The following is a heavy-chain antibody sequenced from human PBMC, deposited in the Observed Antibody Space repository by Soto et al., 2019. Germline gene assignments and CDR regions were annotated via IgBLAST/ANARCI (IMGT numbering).Heavy chain of an antibody. CDR2: IYHSGST. Sequence: QVQLQESGPGLVKPSGTLSLTCAVSGGSISSSNWWSWVRQPPGKGLEWIGEIYHSGSTNYNPSLKSRVTISVDKSKNQFSLKLSSVTAADTAVYYCARASGRDAYHYEYFDVWGRGTLVIVSS. V-gene: IGHV4-4*02. D-gene: IGHD5-12*01. J-gene: IGHJ2*01. CDR3: ARASGRDAYHYEYFDV. CDR1: GGSISSSNW.